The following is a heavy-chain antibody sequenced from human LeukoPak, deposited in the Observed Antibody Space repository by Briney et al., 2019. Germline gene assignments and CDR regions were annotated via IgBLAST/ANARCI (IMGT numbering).Heavy chain of an antibody. Sequence: ASVKVSCKASGYTFTSYGISWVRQAPGQGLEWMGWISAYNGNTNYAQKLQGRVTMNTDTSPTTAYMELRSLTSDDTAVYYCARENWNYGTFDYRGQGTLVTVSS. D-gene: IGHD1-7*01. V-gene: IGHV1-18*01. J-gene: IGHJ4*02. CDR3: ARENWNYGTFDY. CDR1: GYTFTSYG. CDR2: ISAYNGNT.